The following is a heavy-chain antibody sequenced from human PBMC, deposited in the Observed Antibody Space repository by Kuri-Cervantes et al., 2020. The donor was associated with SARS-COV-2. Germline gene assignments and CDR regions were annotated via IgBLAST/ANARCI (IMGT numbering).Heavy chain of an antibody. J-gene: IGHJ4*02. Sequence: LSLTCAASGFTFSSYSMDWVRQAPGKGLEWVSSISSSSSYIYYADSVKGRFTISRDNAKNSLYLQMNSLRAEDTAVYYCAKSRRGVEWLTHDYWGQGTLVTVSS. V-gene: IGHV3-21*01. D-gene: IGHD3-3*01. CDR2: ISSSSSYI. CDR1: GFTFSSYS. CDR3: AKSRRGVEWLTHDY.